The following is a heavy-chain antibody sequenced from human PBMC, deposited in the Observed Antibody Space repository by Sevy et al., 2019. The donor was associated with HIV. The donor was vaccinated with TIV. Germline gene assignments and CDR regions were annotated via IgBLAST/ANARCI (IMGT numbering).Heavy chain of an antibody. Sequence: ASVKVSCKASGYTLSSYYMHWVRQAPGQGLEWMGVINPSDGSTTYAQKFQGRVTLTRDTSTSTVYMELSSLRSEDTAVFYCATCFCSGSRTKPPIDYWGQGTLVTVSS. J-gene: IGHJ4*02. CDR1: GYTLSSYY. V-gene: IGHV1-46*03. CDR3: ATCFCSGSRTKPPIDY. CDR2: INPSDGST. D-gene: IGHD2-15*01.